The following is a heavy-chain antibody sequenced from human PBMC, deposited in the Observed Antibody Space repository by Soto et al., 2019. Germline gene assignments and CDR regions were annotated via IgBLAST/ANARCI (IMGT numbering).Heavy chain of an antibody. V-gene: IGHV1-8*01. D-gene: IGHD3-3*01. CDR3: ARDKNPNYDFWSGLIDY. Sequence: GASVKVSCKASGYTFTSYDINWVRQATGQGLEWMGWMNPNSGNTGYAQKFQGRVTMTRNTSISTAYMELSSLRSEDTAVYYCARDKNPNYDFWSGLIDYWGQGTLVTVSS. J-gene: IGHJ4*02. CDR1: GYTFTSYD. CDR2: MNPNSGNT.